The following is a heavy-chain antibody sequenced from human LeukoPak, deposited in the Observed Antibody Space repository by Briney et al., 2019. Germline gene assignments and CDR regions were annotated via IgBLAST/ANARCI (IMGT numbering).Heavy chain of an antibody. CDR3: ARDRRNYYDSSGYYDY. CDR1: GFTFSSYW. D-gene: IGHD3-22*01. V-gene: IGHV3-7*01. Sequence: GGSLRLSCAASGFTFSSYWMSWVRQAPGKGLEWVANIKQDGSEKYYVDSVKGRFTISRDNAKNSLYLQMNSLRAEDTAVYYCARDRRNYYDSSGYYDYWSQGTLVTVSS. CDR2: IKQDGSEK. J-gene: IGHJ4*02.